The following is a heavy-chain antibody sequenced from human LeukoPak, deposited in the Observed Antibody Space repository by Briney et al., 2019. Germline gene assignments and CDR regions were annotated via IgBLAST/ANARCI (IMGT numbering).Heavy chain of an antibody. D-gene: IGHD4-17*01. Sequence: ASVKVSCQDSGYTLTELSMHWVRQAPAKGLEWMGGFDPEDGETIYAQKFQGRVTMTEDTSTDTAYMELSSLRSEDTAVYYCATESPERYGDYVIWGQGTLVTVSS. V-gene: IGHV1-24*01. CDR1: GYTLTELS. J-gene: IGHJ4*02. CDR3: ATESPERYGDYVI. CDR2: FDPEDGET.